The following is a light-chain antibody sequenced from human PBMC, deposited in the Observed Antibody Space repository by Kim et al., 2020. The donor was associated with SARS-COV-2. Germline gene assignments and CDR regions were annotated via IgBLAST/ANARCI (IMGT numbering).Light chain of an antibody. V-gene: IGKV1-8*01. CDR1: QGISSY. CDR3: QQYYSYPPWT. Sequence: AIRMTQSPSSFSASTGDRVTITCRASQGISSYLAWYQQKPGKAPKLLIYDASTLQSGVPSRFSGSGSGTDFTLTISCLQSEDFATYYCQQYYSYPPWTFGQGTKVDIK. CDR2: DAS. J-gene: IGKJ1*01.